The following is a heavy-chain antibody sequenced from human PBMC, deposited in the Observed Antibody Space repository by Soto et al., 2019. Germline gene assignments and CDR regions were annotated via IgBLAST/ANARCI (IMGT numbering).Heavy chain of an antibody. J-gene: IGHJ6*02. D-gene: IGHD5-18*01. CDR2: INAGNGNT. Sequence: GASVKVSCKASGYTFTTYAMHWVRQAPGQRLEWMGWINAGNGNTKYSQKFQGRVTITRDTSASTAYMELSSLRSEDTAVYYCARDLDTATVDYYYYHGMDVWGQGTTVTVSS. CDR3: ARDLDTATVDYYYYHGMDV. V-gene: IGHV1-3*01. CDR1: GYTFTTYA.